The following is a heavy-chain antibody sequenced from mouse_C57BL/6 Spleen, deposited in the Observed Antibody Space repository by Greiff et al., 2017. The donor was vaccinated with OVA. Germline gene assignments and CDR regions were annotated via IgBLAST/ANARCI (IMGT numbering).Heavy chain of an antibody. D-gene: IGHD2-5*01. CDR1: GFTFSSYT. Sequence: EVQLVESGGGLVKPGGSLKLSCAASGFTFSSYTMSWVRQTPEKRLEWVATISGGGGYTYYTDSVKGRFTISRDTAYNTLYLHLSSLRTEDTALYYCARTAYYSNYDYAMDYWGQGTSVTVSS. V-gene: IGHV5-9*01. J-gene: IGHJ4*01. CDR3: ARTAYYSNYDYAMDY. CDR2: ISGGGGYT.